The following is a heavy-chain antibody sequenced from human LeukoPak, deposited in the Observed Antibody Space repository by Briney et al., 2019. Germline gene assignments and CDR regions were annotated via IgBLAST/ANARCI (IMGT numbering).Heavy chain of an antibody. CDR3: AKDRVTTVVTQLDY. V-gene: IGHV3-23*01. J-gene: IGHJ4*02. CDR2: ISGSGGSA. D-gene: IGHD4-23*01. CDR1: GFTFSSSA. Sequence: GSLRLSCAASGFTFSSSAMSWVRQAPGKGLEWVSAISGSGGSAYYADSVKGRFTISRGNSRNTLYLQMNSLRAEDTAVYYCAKDRVTTVVTQLDYWGQGTLVTVSS.